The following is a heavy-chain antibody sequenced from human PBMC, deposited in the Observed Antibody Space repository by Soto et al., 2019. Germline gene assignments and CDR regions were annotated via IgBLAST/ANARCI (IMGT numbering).Heavy chain of an antibody. CDR1: GFTFSSYA. CDR2: ISYDGSNK. D-gene: IGHD3-10*01. V-gene: IGHV3-30-3*01. CDR3: AILPMVRGVISYYYGMDV. Sequence: QVQLVESGGGVVQPGRSLRLSCAASGFTFSSYAMHWVRQAPGKGLEWVAVISYDGSNKYYADSVKGRFTISRDNSKNTXSLQMNSLRAEDTAVYYCAILPMVRGVISYYYGMDVWGQGTTVTVSS. J-gene: IGHJ6*02.